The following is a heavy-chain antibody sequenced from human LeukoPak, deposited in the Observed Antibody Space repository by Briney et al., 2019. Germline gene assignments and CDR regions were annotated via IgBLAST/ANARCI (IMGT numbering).Heavy chain of an antibody. J-gene: IGHJ1*01. CDR3: AKNPDGDYTAPLFQH. Sequence: PGRSLRLSCAASGFTFSSYAMHWVRQAPGKGLEWVAVISYDGSNKYYADSVKGRFTISRDNAKNSLYLQMNSLRPEDTAFYYCAKNPDGDYTAPLFQHWGQGTLVTVSS. V-gene: IGHV3-30-3*02. CDR1: GFTFSSYA. D-gene: IGHD4-17*01. CDR2: ISYDGSNK.